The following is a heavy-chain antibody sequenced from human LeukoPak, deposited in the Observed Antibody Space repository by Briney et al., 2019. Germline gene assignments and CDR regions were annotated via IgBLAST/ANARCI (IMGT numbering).Heavy chain of an antibody. Sequence: GGSLRLSCAASGFSVSGNYMSWVRQAPGKGLEWVSAISGSGGSTYYADSVKGRFTISRDNSKNTLYLQMNSLRAEDTAVYYCAKAPPRGIVVVPAARVSYWGQGTLVTVSS. V-gene: IGHV3-23*01. CDR2: ISGSGGST. CDR1: GFSVSGNY. J-gene: IGHJ4*02. CDR3: AKAPPRGIVVVPAARVSY. D-gene: IGHD2-2*01.